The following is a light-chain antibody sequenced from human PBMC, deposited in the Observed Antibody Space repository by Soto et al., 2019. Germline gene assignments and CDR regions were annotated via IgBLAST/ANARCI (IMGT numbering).Light chain of an antibody. CDR2: DVS. CDR3: SSYTSSSTTYV. Sequence: QSSLDSLVSVSASPGHSITISCPGISSHVGGYNHVAWYEQHPDRAPKLISYDVSNRPSGASNRFSGSESANTASLTISGLQAEDEADYYCSSYTSSSTTYVFGVGAKVTVL. J-gene: IGLJ1*01. V-gene: IGLV2-14*01. CDR1: SSHVGGYNH.